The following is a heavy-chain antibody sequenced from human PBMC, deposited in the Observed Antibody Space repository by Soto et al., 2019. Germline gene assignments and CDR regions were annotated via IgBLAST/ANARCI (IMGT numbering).Heavy chain of an antibody. J-gene: IGHJ3*02. D-gene: IGHD3-22*01. CDR3: ARDSSYYDSSGAYDAFDI. V-gene: IGHV1-18*01. CDR1: GYTFTSYG. Sequence: ASVKVSCKASGYTFTSYGISWVRQAPGQGLEWMGWISAYNGNTNYAQKLQGRVTMTTDTSTSTAYMELRSLRSDDTAVYYCARDSSYYDSSGAYDAFDIWGQGTMVTVSS. CDR2: ISAYNGNT.